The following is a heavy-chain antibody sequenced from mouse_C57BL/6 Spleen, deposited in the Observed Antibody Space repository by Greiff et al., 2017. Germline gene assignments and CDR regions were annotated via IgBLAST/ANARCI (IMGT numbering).Heavy chain of an antibody. J-gene: IGHJ4*01. D-gene: IGHD1-1*01. Sequence: VQLQQSGAELARPGASVKMSCKASGYTFTSYTMHWVKQRPGQGLAWIGYINPSSGSTKTKQKFKDKATLTADKSSNKAYLQLSILTSEDSAVYYCARRGAPITTVVVPYAMGYWGQGASVTVSS. V-gene: IGHV1-4*01. CDR2: INPSSGST. CDR3: ARRGAPITTVVVPYAMGY. CDR1: GYTFTSYT.